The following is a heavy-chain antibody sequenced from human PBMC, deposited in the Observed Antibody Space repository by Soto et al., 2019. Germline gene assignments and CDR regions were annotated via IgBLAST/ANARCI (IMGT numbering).Heavy chain of an antibody. D-gene: IGHD4-17*01. V-gene: IGHV3-15*01. CDR3: TSLYYGH. CDR2: IKSKTAGGTT. J-gene: IGHJ1*01. Sequence: KPGGYLRLSCAASEFTFTNAWMSWVRQAPGKGLEWVGRIKSKTAGGTTDYAAPVQGRFTISRDESRNTLYLQMNSLKTEDTAVYYCTSLYYGHWGQGTLVTVSS. CDR1: EFTFTNAW.